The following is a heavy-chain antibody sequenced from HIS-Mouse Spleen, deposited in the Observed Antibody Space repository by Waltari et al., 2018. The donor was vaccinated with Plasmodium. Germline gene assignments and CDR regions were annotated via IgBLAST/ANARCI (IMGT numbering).Heavy chain of an antibody. J-gene: IGHJ4*02. CDR2: ISSSSSYI. CDR1: GFTFSRYS. D-gene: IGHD6-13*01. V-gene: IGHV3-21*01. Sequence: EVQLVESGGGLVKPGGSLRLSGAASGFTFSRYSMNWVRQAPGKGLEWVSSISSSSSYIYYADSVKGRFTISRDNAKNSLYLQMNSLRAEDTAVYYCARESSSSWYFDYWGQGTLVTVSS. CDR3: ARESSSSWYFDY.